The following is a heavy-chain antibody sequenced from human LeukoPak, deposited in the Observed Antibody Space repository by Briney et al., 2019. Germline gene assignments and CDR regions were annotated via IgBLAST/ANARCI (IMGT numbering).Heavy chain of an antibody. Sequence: GGSLRLSCAASGFIFSSYWMSWVRQAPGKGLEWVANIKQDGSEKYYVDSVKGRFTISRDNAKNSLYLQMNSLRAEDTAVYYCARVYYYGSGSYYEFWDWGQGTLVTVSS. CDR2: IKQDGSEK. CDR3: ARVYYYGSGSYYEFWD. CDR1: GFIFSSYW. D-gene: IGHD3-10*01. V-gene: IGHV3-7*01. J-gene: IGHJ4*02.